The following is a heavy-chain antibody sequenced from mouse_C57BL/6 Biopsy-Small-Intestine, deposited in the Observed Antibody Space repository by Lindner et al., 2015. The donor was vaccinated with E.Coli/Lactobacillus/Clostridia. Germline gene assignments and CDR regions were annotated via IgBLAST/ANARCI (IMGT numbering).Heavy chain of an antibody. J-gene: IGHJ2*02. D-gene: IGHD4-1*01. CDR3: ASWGNFDY. V-gene: IGHV1-54*01. CDR2: INPGSGGT. CDR1: GYAFSNFL. Sequence: VQLQESGAELVRPGTSVKVSCKASGYAFSNFLIEWVKLRPGQGLEWIGVINPGSGGTDYNEKFKGKATLTADKSSSTAFMQLSSLTSEDSAVYFCASWGNFDYWGQGHLSHCLL.